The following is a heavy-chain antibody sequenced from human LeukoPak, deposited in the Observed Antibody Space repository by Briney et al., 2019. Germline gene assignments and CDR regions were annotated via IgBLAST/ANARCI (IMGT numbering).Heavy chain of an antibody. J-gene: IGHJ4*02. CDR1: GGTFSSYA. V-gene: IGHV1-69*13. D-gene: IGHD4-11*01. CDR2: IIPIFGTA. Sequence: SVKVSCKASGGTFSSYAISWVRQAPGQGLEWMGGIIPIFGTANYAQKFQGRVTITADESTSTAYMELSSLRSEDTAVYYCASTFNPLTTVTTFDYWGQGTLVTVSS. CDR3: ASTFNPLTTVTTFDY.